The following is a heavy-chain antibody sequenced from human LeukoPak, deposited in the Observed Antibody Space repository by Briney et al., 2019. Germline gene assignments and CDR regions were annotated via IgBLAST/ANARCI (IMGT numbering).Heavy chain of an antibody. CDR2: INPSGGST. V-gene: IGHV1-46*01. J-gene: IGHJ5*02. D-gene: IGHD6-13*01. CDR3: ARDPLIAAAAEARDPTGWFDP. Sequence: ASVKVSCKASGYTFTSYYMHWVRQAPGQGLEWMGIINPSGGSTSYAQKFQGRVTMTRDTSPSTVYMELSSLRSEDTAVYYCARDPLIAAAAEARDPTGWFDPWGQGTLVTVSS. CDR1: GYTFTSYY.